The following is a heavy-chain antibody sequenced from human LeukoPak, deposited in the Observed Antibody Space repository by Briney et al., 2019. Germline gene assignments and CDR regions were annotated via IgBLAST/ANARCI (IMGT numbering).Heavy chain of an antibody. D-gene: IGHD1-26*01. Sequence: GGSLRLSCAASGFTFSSYEMNWVRQAPGKGLEWVSYISSSGSTIYYADSVKGRFTISRDNSRSTLYLQMNSLRAEDTALYYCARFQALRGSFRGFDFWGQGTQVTVSP. CDR3: ARFQALRGSFRGFDF. CDR1: GFTFSSYE. J-gene: IGHJ4*02. V-gene: IGHV3-48*03. CDR2: ISSSGSTI.